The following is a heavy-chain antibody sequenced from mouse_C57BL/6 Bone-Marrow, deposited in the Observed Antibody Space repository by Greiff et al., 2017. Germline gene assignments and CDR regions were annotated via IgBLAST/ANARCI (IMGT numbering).Heavy chain of an antibody. CDR3: TSDGYYDDFDY. CDR1: GYTFTSYW. V-gene: IGHV1-59*01. D-gene: IGHD2-3*01. J-gene: IGHJ2*01. CDR2: IDPSDSYT. Sequence: VQLQQPGAELVKPGTSVKLSCKASGYTFTSYWMHWVKQRPGQGLEWIGVIDPSDSYTNYNQKFKGKATLTVDTSSSTAYMQLSSLASEDAAVYYVTSDGYYDDFDYWGQGTTLTVSS.